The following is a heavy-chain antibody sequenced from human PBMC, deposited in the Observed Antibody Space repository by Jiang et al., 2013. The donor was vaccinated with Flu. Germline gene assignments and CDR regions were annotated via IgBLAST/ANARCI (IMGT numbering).Heavy chain of an antibody. CDR2: ISNSGSYT. J-gene: IGHJ5*02. CDR1: GFTFSDYY. D-gene: IGHD2-2*01. V-gene: IGHV3-11*05. CDR3: ARDRGPAAAFSGFDP. Sequence: AASGFTFSDYYMSWIRQAPGKGLEWVSYISNSGSYTNYADSVKGRFTISRDNAKNSLYLQMNSLRAEDTAVYYCARDRGPAAAFSGFDPWGQGTLVTVSS.